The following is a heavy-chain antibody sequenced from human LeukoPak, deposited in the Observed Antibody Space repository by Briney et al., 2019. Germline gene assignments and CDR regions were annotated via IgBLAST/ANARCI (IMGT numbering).Heavy chain of an antibody. Sequence: GESLKISCKGSGYSFTNYWIGWVRQMPGKGLKWMGIIYPGDSDARYSPSFQGQVTISADKSISTAYLQWSSLKASDTAMYYCARRRDLYSGSYYPFDYWGQGTLVAVSS. CDR3: ARRRDLYSGSYYPFDY. V-gene: IGHV5-51*01. CDR1: GYSFTNYW. D-gene: IGHD1-26*01. CDR2: IYPGDSDA. J-gene: IGHJ4*02.